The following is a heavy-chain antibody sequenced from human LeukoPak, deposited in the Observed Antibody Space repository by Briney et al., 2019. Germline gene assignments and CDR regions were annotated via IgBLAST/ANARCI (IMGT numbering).Heavy chain of an antibody. D-gene: IGHD2-8*01. Sequence: GGSLRLSCAGSGFSFSRYWMAWVRQAPGKGLEWVASINQDVSRIHYVDSVKGRFTIPRDNAKNSLFLQMNSLRVEDTAVYYCARLKDDVTKFDYWGQGTLVTVSS. J-gene: IGHJ4*02. V-gene: IGHV3-7*01. CDR2: INQDVSRI. CDR1: GFSFSRYW. CDR3: ARLKDDVTKFDY.